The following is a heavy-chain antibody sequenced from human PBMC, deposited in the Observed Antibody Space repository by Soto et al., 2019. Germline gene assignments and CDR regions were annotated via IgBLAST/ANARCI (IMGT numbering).Heavy chain of an antibody. J-gene: IGHJ6*02. Sequence: QMQLVQSGPEVKKPGTSVKVSCKASGFTFTSSALQWVRQARGQRLEWIGWIVVGGGITNYAQKFHERVTITRDMSTSTAYMELSSLRSEDTAVYYCAADWHYGSGSYYAYYYGMDVWGQGTTVTVSS. CDR3: AADWHYGSGSYYAYYYGMDV. V-gene: IGHV1-58*01. CDR2: IVVGGGIT. D-gene: IGHD3-10*01. CDR1: GFTFTSSA.